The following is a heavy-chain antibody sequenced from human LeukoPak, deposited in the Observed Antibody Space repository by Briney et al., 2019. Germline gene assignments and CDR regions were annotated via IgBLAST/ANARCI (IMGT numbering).Heavy chain of an antibody. D-gene: IGHD4-23*01. V-gene: IGHV4-59*01. CDR2: ISYCGYT. J-gene: IGHJ4*02. Sequence: SETLSLTCTVSGGSIRSYYWSWIRQAPGKGLEWIGFISYCGYTSYSPSLKSRVAISVDTSKSQFSLRLSSLTAADTAIYYCARGRNDNGGMFFDSWAQGTLVTVSS. CDR3: ARGRNDNGGMFFDS. CDR1: GGSIRSYY.